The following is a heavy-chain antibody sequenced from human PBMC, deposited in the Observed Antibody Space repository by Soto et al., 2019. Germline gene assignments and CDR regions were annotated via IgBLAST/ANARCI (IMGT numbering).Heavy chain of an antibody. D-gene: IGHD3-3*01. CDR1: GYTFTSYG. J-gene: IGHJ4*02. V-gene: IGHV1-18*01. Sequence: GASVKVSCKASGYTFTSYGISWVRQAPGQGLEWMGWISAYNGNTNYAQKLQGRVTMTTDTSTSTAYMELRSLRSDDTAVYYCARGFSDYDFWSGYSYYFDYWGQGTLVTVSS. CDR2: ISAYNGNT. CDR3: ARGFSDYDFWSGYSYYFDY.